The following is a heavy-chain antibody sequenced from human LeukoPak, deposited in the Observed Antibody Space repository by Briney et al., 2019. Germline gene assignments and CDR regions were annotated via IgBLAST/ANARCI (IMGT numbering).Heavy chain of an antibody. Sequence: ASVKVSCKASGGTFSSYAISWVRQAPGQGLEWMGWMNPNTGNTGYAQKFQGRVTMTRNTSISTAYMELSSLRSEDTAVYYCARAHSSGLNMDYWGQGTLVTVSS. CDR1: GGTFSSYA. CDR2: MNPNTGNT. J-gene: IGHJ4*02. CDR3: ARAHSSGLNMDY. D-gene: IGHD6-19*01. V-gene: IGHV1-8*02.